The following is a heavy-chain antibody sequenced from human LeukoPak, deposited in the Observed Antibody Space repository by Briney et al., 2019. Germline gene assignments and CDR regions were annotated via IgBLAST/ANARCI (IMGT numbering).Heavy chain of an antibody. V-gene: IGHV4-34*01. D-gene: IGHD3-3*01. CDR1: GGSFRGYY. CDR3: ASFGVVTQGS. CDR2: INHSGST. J-gene: IGHJ4*02. Sequence: SETLSLTCAVYGGSFRGYYWSWIRQPPGKGLEWIGEINHSGSTNYNPSLKSRVTISVDTSKNQFSLKLSSVTAADTAVYYCASFGVVTQGSWGQGTLVTVSS.